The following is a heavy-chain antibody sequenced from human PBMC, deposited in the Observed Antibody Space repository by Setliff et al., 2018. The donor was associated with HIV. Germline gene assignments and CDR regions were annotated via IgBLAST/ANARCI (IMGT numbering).Heavy chain of an antibody. V-gene: IGHV4-61*02. Sequence: SETLSLTCNVSGGSISSVNYYWNWVRQPAGKGLEWIGRIYASGSPTYNPSLKSRVTISVDTSKNHFSLRLNSVTAADTAVYFCARAPRYYRGWYIPEYFGNWGEGTLVTSPQ. D-gene: IGHD6-19*01. J-gene: IGHJ4*02. CDR2: IYASGSP. CDR3: ARAPRYYRGWYIPEYFGN. CDR1: GGSISSVNYY.